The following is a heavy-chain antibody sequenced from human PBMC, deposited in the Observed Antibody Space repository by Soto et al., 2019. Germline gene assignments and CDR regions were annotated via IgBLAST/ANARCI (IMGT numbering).Heavy chain of an antibody. J-gene: IGHJ6*02. Sequence: PSETLSLTCTVSGGSISSGGYYWSWIRQHPGKGLAWVGYIYYSGSTYYKPSLKSRVTISVDTSKNQFSLKLSSVTAEDTAVYYCARHVGIVGATAPSYYYYYGMDVWGPGSTVTDS. CDR3: ARHVGIVGATAPSYYYYYGMDV. V-gene: IGHV4-31*03. CDR2: IYYSGST. D-gene: IGHD1-26*01. CDR1: GGSISSGGYY.